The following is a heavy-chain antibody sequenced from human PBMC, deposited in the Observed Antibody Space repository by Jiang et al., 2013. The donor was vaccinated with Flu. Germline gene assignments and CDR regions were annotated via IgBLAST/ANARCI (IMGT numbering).Heavy chain of an antibody. CDR2: IYYSGST. V-gene: IGHV4-39*01. J-gene: IGHJ2*01. CDR1: GGSISSSNYY. D-gene: IGHD3-10*01. CDR3: ASRKAGDYWYFDL. Sequence: GLVKPSETLSLTCTVSGGSISSSNYYWEWVRQPPGKGLEWIGIIYYSGSTHYNPSLKSRVTISVDTSKNQFSLNLSSVTAADTAVYYCASRKAGDYWYFDLWGRGTLVTVSS.